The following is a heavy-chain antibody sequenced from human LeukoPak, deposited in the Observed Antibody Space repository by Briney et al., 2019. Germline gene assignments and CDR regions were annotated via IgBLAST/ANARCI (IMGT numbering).Heavy chain of an antibody. CDR3: ARGRGGFHYGSGSYYKENWFDP. Sequence: ASVKVSCKASGYTFTSYDINWVRQATGQGLEWMGWMNPNSGNTGYAQKFQGRVAMTRNTSISTAYMELSSLRSEDTAVYYCARGRGGFHYGSGSYYKENWFDPWGQGTLVTVSS. CDR2: MNPNSGNT. CDR1: GYTFTSYD. J-gene: IGHJ5*02. D-gene: IGHD3-10*01. V-gene: IGHV1-8*01.